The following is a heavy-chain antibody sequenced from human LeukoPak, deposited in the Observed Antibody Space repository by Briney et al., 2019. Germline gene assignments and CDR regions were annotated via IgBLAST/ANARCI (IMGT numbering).Heavy chain of an antibody. J-gene: IGHJ4*02. V-gene: IGHV3-30*04. CDR3: ARPSPPGDGYNPPDY. CDR1: GINFGYYG. Sequence: GFLRTSWVAFGINFGYYGKHWVRPPLGKGLELVAVISHDERTKYYADSMKGRITISRDNSKNTVFLQMNNLRTEDTAVYFCARPSPPGDGYNPPDYWGQGTLVTVSS. D-gene: IGHD5-24*01. CDR2: ISHDERTK.